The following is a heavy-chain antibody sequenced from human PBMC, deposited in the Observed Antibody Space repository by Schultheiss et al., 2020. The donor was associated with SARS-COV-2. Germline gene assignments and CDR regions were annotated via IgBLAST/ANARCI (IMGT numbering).Heavy chain of an antibody. CDR2: IYSGGST. CDR3: ARWYYYDHKGAFDI. D-gene: IGHD3-22*01. J-gene: IGHJ3*02. Sequence: GGSLRLSCAASGFTVSSNYMSWVRQAPGKGLEWVSVIYSGGSTYYADSVKGRFTISRDNSKNTLYLQMNSLRAEDTAVYYCARWYYYDHKGAFDIWGQGTMVTVSS. V-gene: IGHV3-66*01. CDR1: GFTVSSNY.